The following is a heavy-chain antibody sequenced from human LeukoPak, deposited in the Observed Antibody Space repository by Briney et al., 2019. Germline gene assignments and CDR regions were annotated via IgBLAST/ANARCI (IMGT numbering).Heavy chain of an antibody. CDR3: ATTQGGTQQLVLFDY. Sequence: SETLSLTCAVYGGSFSGYYWSWIRQPPGKGLERIGEINHSGSTNYNPSLKSRVTISVDTSKNQFSLKLSSVTAADTAVYYCATTQGGTQQLVLFDYWGQGTLVTVSS. CDR1: GGSFSGYY. J-gene: IGHJ4*02. CDR2: INHSGST. V-gene: IGHV4-34*01. D-gene: IGHD6-13*01.